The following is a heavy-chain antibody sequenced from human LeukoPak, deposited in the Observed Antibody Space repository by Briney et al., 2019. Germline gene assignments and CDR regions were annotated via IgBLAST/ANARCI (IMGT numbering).Heavy chain of an antibody. V-gene: IGHV3-30*18. CDR2: ISYDGSDI. Sequence: QAGGSLRLSCAASGFTFSSYAMHWVRQAPGKGLEWVAVISYDGSDIQYADSVKGRFTISRDNSKNMLYLQMKSLRAEDTAVYYRANDEEASSQYSYFGMDVWGQGSTVTVSS. CDR3: ANDEEASSQYSYFGMDV. CDR1: GFTFSSYA. J-gene: IGHJ6*02.